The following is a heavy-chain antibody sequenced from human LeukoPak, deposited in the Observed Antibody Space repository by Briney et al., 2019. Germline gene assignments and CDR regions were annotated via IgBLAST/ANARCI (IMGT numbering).Heavy chain of an antibody. D-gene: IGHD2-2*01. Sequence: RASVKVSCKASGYTFTGYYMHWVRQAPGQGLEWMGWINPNSGGTNYAQKFQGRVTMTRDTSISTAYMELSRLRSDDTAVYYCARGDGIVVVPAAIYYYWGRGTLVTVSS. V-gene: IGHV1-2*02. CDR3: ARGDGIVVVPAAIYYY. J-gene: IGHJ4*02. CDR2: INPNSGGT. CDR1: GYTFTGYY.